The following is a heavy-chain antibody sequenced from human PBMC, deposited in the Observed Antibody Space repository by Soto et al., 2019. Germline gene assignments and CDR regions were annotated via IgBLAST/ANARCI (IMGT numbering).Heavy chain of an antibody. CDR2: ISSSSSYT. D-gene: IGHD3-22*01. CDR3: ARGGSYDSSGHWGYFDY. CDR1: GFTFSDYY. J-gene: IGHJ4*02. Sequence: PGGSLRLSCAASGFTFSDYYMSWIRQAPGKGLEWVSYISSSSSYTNYADSVKGRFTISRDNAKNSLYLQMNSLRAEDTAVYYCARGGSYDSSGHWGYFDYWGQGTLVTVSS. V-gene: IGHV3-11*06.